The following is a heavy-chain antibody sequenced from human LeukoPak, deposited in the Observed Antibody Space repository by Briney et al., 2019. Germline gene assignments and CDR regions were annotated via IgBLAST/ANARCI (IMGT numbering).Heavy chain of an antibody. D-gene: IGHD2-2*01. V-gene: IGHV3-7*01. Sequence: GGSLRLSCAASGFTFGSYWMNWVRQAPGKGLEWVANIKQDGTDKYYVDSVKGRFTISRDNAKSSLYLQMDSLRVEDTAVYYCARDSSMGRYWGQGTLVTVSS. CDR1: GFTFGSYW. CDR2: IKQDGTDK. J-gene: IGHJ4*02. CDR3: ARDSSMGRY.